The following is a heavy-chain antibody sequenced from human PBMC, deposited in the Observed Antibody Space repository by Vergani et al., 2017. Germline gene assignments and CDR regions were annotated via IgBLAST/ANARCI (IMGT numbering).Heavy chain of an antibody. CDR3: ARGYQQRDY. Sequence: QVQLVESGGGVVQPGRSLRLSCAASGFTFSSYGMHWVRQAPGKGLEWVAVIWYDGSNKYYADSVKGRFTISRDNSKNTLYLQMNSLIAEDTAVYYCARGYQQRDYWGQGTLVTVSS. CDR2: IWYDGSNK. D-gene: IGHD2-2*01. J-gene: IGHJ4*02. CDR1: GFTFSSYG. V-gene: IGHV3-33*01.